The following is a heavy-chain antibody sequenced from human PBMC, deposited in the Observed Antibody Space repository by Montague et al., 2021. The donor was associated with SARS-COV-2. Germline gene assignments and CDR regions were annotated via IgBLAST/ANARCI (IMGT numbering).Heavy chain of an antibody. CDR3: ASHRVRDIVLTDYSGHFDV. V-gene: IGHV4-39*01. J-gene: IGHJ6*02. Sequence: SETLSLTCLVSGDSVSSDSYFWAWHRQSPGKGLEWIGSLYHRTDTYHNPSRKVRLIMSVDKSNNRFSLKLSSVSAADTAVYYCASHRVRDIVLTDYSGHFDVWGQGSMITVSS. D-gene: IGHD3-9*01. CDR1: GDSVSSDSYF. CDR2: LYHRTDT.